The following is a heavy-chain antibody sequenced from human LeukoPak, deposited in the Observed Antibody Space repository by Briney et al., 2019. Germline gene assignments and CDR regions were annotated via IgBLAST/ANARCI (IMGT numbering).Heavy chain of an antibody. CDR2: IYYSGST. J-gene: IGHJ4*02. V-gene: IGHV4-39*01. CDR1: GGSISSSSYY. CDR3: AGHVRQQPTFDY. D-gene: IGHD6-13*01. Sequence: MSSETLSLTCTVSGGSISSSSYYWGWIRQPPGKGLEWIGSIYYSGSTYYNPSLKSRVTISVDTSKNQFSLKLSSVTAADTAVYYCAGHVRQQPTFDYWGQGTLVTVSS.